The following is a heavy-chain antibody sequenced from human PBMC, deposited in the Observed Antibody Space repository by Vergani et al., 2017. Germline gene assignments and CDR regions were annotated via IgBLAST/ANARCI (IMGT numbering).Heavy chain of an antibody. J-gene: IGHJ2*01. CDR2: ISSSSSYI. V-gene: IGHV3-21*01. Sequence: EVQLVESGGGLVKPGGSLRLSCAASGFTFSSYSMNWVRQAPGKGLEWVSSISSSSSYIYYADSVKGRFTISRDNAKNSLYLQMNSLRAEDTAVYYCARSDSWNYYGYFDLWGRGTLVTVSS. CDR3: ARSDSWNYYGYFDL. D-gene: IGHD1-7*01. CDR1: GFTFSSYS.